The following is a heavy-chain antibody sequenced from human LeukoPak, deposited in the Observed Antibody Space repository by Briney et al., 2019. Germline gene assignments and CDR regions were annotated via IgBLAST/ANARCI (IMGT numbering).Heavy chain of an antibody. CDR3: ARVPIEYSSSYFDY. J-gene: IGHJ4*02. Sequence: SETLSLTCTVSGGSISSGTYYWSWIRQPPGKGLEWIGEINHSGSTNYNPSLKSRVTISVDTSKNQFSLKLSSVTAADTAVYYCARVPIEYSSSYFDYWGQGTLVTVSS. CDR1: GGSISSGTYY. V-gene: IGHV4-39*07. D-gene: IGHD6-6*01. CDR2: INHSGST.